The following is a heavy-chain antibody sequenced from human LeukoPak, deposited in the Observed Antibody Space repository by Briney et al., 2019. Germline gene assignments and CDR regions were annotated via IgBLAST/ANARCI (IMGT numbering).Heavy chain of an antibody. CDR2: INHSGST. CDR1: GGSFSGYY. D-gene: IGHD2-2*02. V-gene: IGHV4-34*01. J-gene: IGHJ6*02. Sequence: SETLSFTCAVYGGSFSGYYWSWIRQPPGKGLEWIGEINHSGSTNYNPSLKSRVTISVDTSKSQFSLKLSSVTAADTAVYYCARGVSRYCSSTSCYMSLYYYYGMDVWGQGTTVTVSS. CDR3: ARGVSRYCSSTSCYMSLYYYYGMDV.